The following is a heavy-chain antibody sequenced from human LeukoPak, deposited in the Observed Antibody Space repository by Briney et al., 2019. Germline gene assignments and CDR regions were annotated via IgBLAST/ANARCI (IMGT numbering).Heavy chain of an antibody. CDR3: ARGREAVGGYYSYYYMDV. D-gene: IGHD6-19*01. J-gene: IGHJ6*03. CDR2: INPNSGGT. V-gene: IGHV1-2*02. Sequence: GASVKVSCKASGYTFTGYYMHWVRQAPGQGLEWMGWINPNSGGTNYAQKFQGRATMTRDTSISTAYMELSRLRSDDTAVYYCARGREAVGGYYSYYYMDVWGKGPTVTASS. CDR1: GYTFTGYY.